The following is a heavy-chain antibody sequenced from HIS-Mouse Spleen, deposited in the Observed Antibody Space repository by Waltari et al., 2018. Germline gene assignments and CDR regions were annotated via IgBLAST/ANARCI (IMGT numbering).Heavy chain of an antibody. V-gene: IGHV1-8*01. Sequence: QVQLVQSGAEVKKPGASVKVSCKASGYTFTSNDINWVRQATGQGLEWMGWMNPNSGNTGYAQKFQGRVTMTRNTSISTPYMELSSLRSEDTAVYYCARGEAAAGRPNWFDPWGQGTLVSVSS. CDR3: ARGEAAAGRPNWFDP. CDR1: GYTFTSND. J-gene: IGHJ5*02. D-gene: IGHD6-13*01. CDR2: MNPNSGNT.